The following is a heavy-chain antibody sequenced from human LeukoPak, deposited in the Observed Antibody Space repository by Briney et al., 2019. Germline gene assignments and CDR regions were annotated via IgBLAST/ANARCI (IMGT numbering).Heavy chain of an antibody. D-gene: IGHD4-17*01. Sequence: SETLSLTCTVSGGSISSYYWSWIRQPAGKGLEWIGLIYTSGATNYNPSLKSRVTMSVDTSKNQFSLRMNSVTAADTAVYYCARHPSWPDYGGTFDYWGQGALVIVSS. CDR2: IYTSGAT. CDR3: ARHPSWPDYGGTFDY. J-gene: IGHJ4*02. CDR1: GGSISSYY. V-gene: IGHV4-4*07.